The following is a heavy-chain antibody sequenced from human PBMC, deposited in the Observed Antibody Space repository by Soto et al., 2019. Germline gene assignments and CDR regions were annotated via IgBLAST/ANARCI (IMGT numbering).Heavy chain of an antibody. D-gene: IGHD2-15*01. J-gene: IGHJ4*02. Sequence: QVQLVQSGAEVKKPGASVKVSCKASGYTFTSYGISWVRQAPGQGLEWMGWISAYNGNTNDAQKLKGRVTMPTDTSTSTAYMELRSLGYDDTAVYYCARDHYCSGGSCSNPSDYWGQGTLVTVSS. CDR2: ISAYNGNT. CDR3: ARDHYCSGGSCSNPSDY. V-gene: IGHV1-18*01. CDR1: GYTFTSYG.